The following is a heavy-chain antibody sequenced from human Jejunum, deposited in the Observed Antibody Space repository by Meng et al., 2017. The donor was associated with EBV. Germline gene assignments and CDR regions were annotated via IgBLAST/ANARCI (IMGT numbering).Heavy chain of an antibody. Sequence: HLQLQEPGSGLVKPSETLSLTCAVSGGSISSGGYSWHWIRQPPGKGLQWIGYIYYSGSAFYSPSLKSRVTLSVDRSKNQFSLNLSSVTAADTAVYYCARGAYFDYWGQGTLVTVSS. V-gene: IGHV4-30-2*01. CDR1: GGSISSGGYS. J-gene: IGHJ4*02. CDR2: IYYSGSA. CDR3: ARGAYFDY.